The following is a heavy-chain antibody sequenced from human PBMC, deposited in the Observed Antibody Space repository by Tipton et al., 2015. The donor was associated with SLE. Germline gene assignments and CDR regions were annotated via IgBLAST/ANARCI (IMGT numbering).Heavy chain of an antibody. CDR1: GYSFTSYW. V-gene: IGHV5-51*01. J-gene: IGHJ6*03. D-gene: IGHD5-24*01. CDR3: ARHGWERWLPNFFYYNIDV. CDR2: IYPGDSDT. Sequence: VQLVQSGAEVKKPGESLKISCKGSGYSFTSYWIGWVRQMPGKGLEWMGIIYPGDSDTRYSPSFQGQVTISADNSISTGCLQWSSLKAWDTAIYYCARHGWERWLPNFFYYNIDVWGKGTTVTVSS.